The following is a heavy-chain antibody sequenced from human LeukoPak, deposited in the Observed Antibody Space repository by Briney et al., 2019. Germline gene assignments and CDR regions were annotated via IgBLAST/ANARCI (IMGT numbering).Heavy chain of an antibody. CDR2: IYYSGST. Sequence: PSETLSLTCTVSGGSISSYYWSWIRQPPGKGLEWIGYIYYSGSTNYNPSLKSRVTISVDTSKNQFSLKLNSVTAADTAVYYCARTLGGSSWYKFDYWGQGTLVTVSS. J-gene: IGHJ4*02. V-gene: IGHV4-59*01. D-gene: IGHD6-13*01. CDR3: ARTLGGSSWYKFDY. CDR1: GGSISSYY.